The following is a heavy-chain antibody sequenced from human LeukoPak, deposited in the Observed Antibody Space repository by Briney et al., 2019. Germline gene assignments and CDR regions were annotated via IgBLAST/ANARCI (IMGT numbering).Heavy chain of an antibody. Sequence: GGSLRLSCAASGFTFSSYAMHWVRQAPGKGLEWVAVISYDGSNKYYADSVKGRFTISRDNSKNTLYLQMNSLRAEDTAVYYCARGTGFWSGYPFDYWGQGTLVTVSS. V-gene: IGHV3-30-3*01. CDR2: ISYDGSNK. J-gene: IGHJ4*02. CDR3: ARGTGFWSGYPFDY. CDR1: GFTFSSYA. D-gene: IGHD3-3*01.